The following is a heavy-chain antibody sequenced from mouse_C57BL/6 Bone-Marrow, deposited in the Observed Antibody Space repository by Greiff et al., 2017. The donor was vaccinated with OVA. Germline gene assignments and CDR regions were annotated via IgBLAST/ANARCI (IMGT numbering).Heavy chain of an antibody. V-gene: IGHV1-55*01. Sequence: VKLVESGAELVKPGASVKMSCKASGFTFTSYWITWVIQRPGQGLEWIGDFYPGSGSTNYNEKFKSKATLTVDTSSSTAYMQLSSLTSEDSAVYYCARRGYYEYFDVWGTGTTVTVSS. CDR1: GFTFTSYW. CDR3: ARRGYYEYFDV. J-gene: IGHJ1*03. CDR2: FYPGSGST. D-gene: IGHD2-4*01.